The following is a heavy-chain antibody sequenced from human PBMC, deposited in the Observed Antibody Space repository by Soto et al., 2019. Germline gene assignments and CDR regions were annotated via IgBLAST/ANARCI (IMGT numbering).Heavy chain of an antibody. Sequence: SETLSLTCTVSGGSISSYYWSWIRQPPGKGLEWIGYIYYSGSTNYNPSLKSRVTISVDTSKNQFSLKLSSVTAADTAVYYCARSRYIVVVPAAIGYYYMDVWGKGTTVTVSS. V-gene: IGHV4-59*08. J-gene: IGHJ6*03. CDR1: GGSISSYY. D-gene: IGHD2-2*01. CDR3: ARSRYIVVVPAAIGYYYMDV. CDR2: IYYSGST.